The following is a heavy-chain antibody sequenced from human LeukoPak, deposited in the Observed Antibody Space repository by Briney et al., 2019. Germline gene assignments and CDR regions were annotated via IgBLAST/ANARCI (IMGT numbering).Heavy chain of an antibody. CDR3: ARVDSFKWFDP. CDR1: GGSVSSGSYY. CDR2: VYYSGTT. V-gene: IGHV4-61*03. Sequence: SETLSLTCTVSGGSVSSGSYYWRWIRQPPGKGLERIGYVYYSGTTNYNASLKSRVTISVDASKNHFSLNLSSVTAADTAVYYCARVDSFKWFDPWGQGTLVTVSS. J-gene: IGHJ5*02. D-gene: IGHD2-2*03.